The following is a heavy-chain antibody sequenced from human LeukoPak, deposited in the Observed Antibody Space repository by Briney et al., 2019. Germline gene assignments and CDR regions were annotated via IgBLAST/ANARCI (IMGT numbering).Heavy chain of an antibody. CDR1: GFTFSSYW. D-gene: IGHD5-18*01. Sequence: GSLRLSCAASGFTFSSYWMHWVRQAPGKGLVWVSRINSDGSSTSYADSVKGRFTISRDNAKNTLYLQMNSLRADDTAVYYCARENTGHDAFDIWGQGTMVTVSS. CDR2: INSDGSST. J-gene: IGHJ3*02. V-gene: IGHV3-74*01. CDR3: ARENTGHDAFDI.